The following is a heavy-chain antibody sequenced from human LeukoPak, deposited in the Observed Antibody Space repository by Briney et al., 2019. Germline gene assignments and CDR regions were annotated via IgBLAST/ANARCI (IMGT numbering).Heavy chain of an antibody. Sequence: ASVKVSCKASGYTFIGYYIHWVRQAPGQGLEWMGWINPNSGGTNYAQKFQGRVTMTRDTSISTAYMELSRLRSDDTAVYYCARISSSLHFDYWGQGTLVTVSS. V-gene: IGHV1-2*02. CDR3: ARISSSLHFDY. CDR1: GYTFIGYY. D-gene: IGHD6-13*01. CDR2: INPNSGGT. J-gene: IGHJ4*02.